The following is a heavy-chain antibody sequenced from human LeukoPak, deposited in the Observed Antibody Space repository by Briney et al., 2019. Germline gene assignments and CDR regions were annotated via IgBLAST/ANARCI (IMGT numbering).Heavy chain of an antibody. V-gene: IGHV3-23*01. J-gene: IGHJ4*02. D-gene: IGHD2-2*01. CDR3: AKDYGGSSTSHFDY. Sequence: GGSLRLSCAASGFTFDDYAMLWVRQAPGKGLEWVSLISGDGGSTYYADSVKGRFTISRDNSKNTLYLQMNSLRAEDTAVYYCAKDYGGSSTSHFDYWGQGTLVTVSS. CDR2: ISGDGGST. CDR1: GFTFDDYA.